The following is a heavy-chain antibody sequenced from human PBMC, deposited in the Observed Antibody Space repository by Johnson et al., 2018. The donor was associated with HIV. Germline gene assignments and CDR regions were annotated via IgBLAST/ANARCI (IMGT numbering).Heavy chain of an antibody. J-gene: IGHJ3*02. Sequence: QVQLVESGGGLVQPGGSLRLSCVASGFTFSSYGMHWVRQAPGKGLASVAVITFDGSNKYYADSVKGRFTISSDNSKNTLYLQMNSLRAEDTAVYYCARGLKPGYSYDTGAFDIWGQGTMVTVSS. CDR3: ARGLKPGYSYDTGAFDI. CDR1: GFTFSSYG. V-gene: IGHV3-30*03. CDR2: ITFDGSNK. D-gene: IGHD5-18*01.